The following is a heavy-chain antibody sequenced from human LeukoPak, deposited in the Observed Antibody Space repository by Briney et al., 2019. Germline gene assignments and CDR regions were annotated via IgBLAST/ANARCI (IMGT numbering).Heavy chain of an antibody. CDR1: GCTFNSYA. CDR3: VKGTGFYWTRGDY. J-gene: IGHJ4*02. D-gene: IGHD2-8*02. CDR2: ISDRGTDT. V-gene: IGHV3-23*01. Sequence: QPGGSLRLSCAASGCTFNSYAMSWVRQAPGKGLEWVSCISDRGTDTFYAESVKGRFTISRDNSENTLDLQMHSLRVENTAVYYCVKGTGFYWTRGDYWGQGTLLTVAS.